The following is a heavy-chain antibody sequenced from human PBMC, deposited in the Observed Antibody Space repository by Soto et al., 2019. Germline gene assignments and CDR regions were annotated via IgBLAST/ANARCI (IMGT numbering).Heavy chain of an antibody. J-gene: IGHJ6*02. D-gene: IGHD3-16*01. CDR2: ISPYTGNT. CDR3: VMVDNYVTPTPQDV. CDR1: GYIFVNYG. Sequence: QVQLVQSGDEVKKPGASVKVSCKASGYIFVNYGIAWVRQAPGQGLEWMGWISPYTGNTHSATKVQGRLTMTTDTSTSTAYMDLGSLRSDDTAVYYYVMVDNYVTPTPQDVWGQGTTVTVSS. V-gene: IGHV1-18*01.